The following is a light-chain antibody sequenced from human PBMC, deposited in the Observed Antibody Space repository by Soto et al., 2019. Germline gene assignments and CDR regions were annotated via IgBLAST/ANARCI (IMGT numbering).Light chain of an antibody. CDR2: DAS. CDR3: QQYNNWPLT. J-gene: IGKJ4*02. CDR1: HGISIY. Sequence: EIVLTQSPATLSLSPGERATLSRRASHGISIYLAWYQQKPGQAPRLLISDASTRATGIPARFSGSGSGTEFTLTITSLQSEDFAIYYCQQYNNWPLTFGGGTKVDIK. V-gene: IGKV3-15*01.